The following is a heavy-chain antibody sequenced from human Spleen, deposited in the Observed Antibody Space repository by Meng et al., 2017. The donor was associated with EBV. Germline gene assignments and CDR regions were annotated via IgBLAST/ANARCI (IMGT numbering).Heavy chain of an antibody. Sequence: QVQLRESGPGLVRPSGTLSLTCAVSRGFITSGDWWSWVRQSPGKGLEWIGEIHHSGGTSYNPSLKSRVTISLDMSKDQFSLRLSSVTAADTAVYYCARSSYYWYFDLWGRGTMLTVSS. D-gene: IGHD2-2*01. CDR1: RGFITSGDW. CDR3: ARSSYYWYFDL. J-gene: IGHJ2*01. CDR2: IHHSGGT. V-gene: IGHV4-4*02.